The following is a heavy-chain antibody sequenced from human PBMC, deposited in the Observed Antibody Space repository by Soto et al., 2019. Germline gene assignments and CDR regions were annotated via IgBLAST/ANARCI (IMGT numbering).Heavy chain of an antibody. J-gene: IGHJ4*02. CDR1: GYTFTSYD. Sequence: ASVKVSCKASGYTFTSYDINWVRQATGQGLEWMGWMNPNSGNTGYAQKFQGRVTMTRNTSISTAYMELSSLRSEDTAVYYCARGSRSEFLEWYQRYYFDYWGQGTLVTVS. D-gene: IGHD3-3*01. CDR3: ARGSRSEFLEWYQRYYFDY. V-gene: IGHV1-8*01. CDR2: MNPNSGNT.